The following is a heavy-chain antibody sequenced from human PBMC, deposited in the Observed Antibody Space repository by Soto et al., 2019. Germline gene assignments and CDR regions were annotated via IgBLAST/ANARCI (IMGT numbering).Heavy chain of an antibody. V-gene: IGHV3-9*01. CDR2: ISWKSGSV. CDR3: AKDIASSPFYLDD. Sequence: VQLVESGGGLVQPGSSLRLSCAASGFTFDDYAMHWVRQAPGKGLEWVSGISWKSGSVDYADSVKGRFTISRDNAKNSLYLQMNSLRAEDTALYFCAKDIASSPFYLDDWGQGTLVTVSS. J-gene: IGHJ4*02. CDR1: GFTFDDYA. D-gene: IGHD2-2*01.